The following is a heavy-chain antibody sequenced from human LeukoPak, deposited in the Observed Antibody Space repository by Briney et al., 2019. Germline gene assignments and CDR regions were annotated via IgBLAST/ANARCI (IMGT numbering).Heavy chain of an antibody. Sequence: GGSLRLSCAASGFTFSSYAMSWVRQAPGKGLEWVSAISGSGGSTYYADSVKGRFTISRDNSKNTLYLQMNSLRAEDTAVYYCAKGGGIVVVPAAINSAFDCWGQGTLVTVSS. V-gene: IGHV3-23*01. CDR1: GFTFSSYA. D-gene: IGHD2-2*02. CDR3: AKGGGIVVVPAAINSAFDC. J-gene: IGHJ4*02. CDR2: ISGSGGST.